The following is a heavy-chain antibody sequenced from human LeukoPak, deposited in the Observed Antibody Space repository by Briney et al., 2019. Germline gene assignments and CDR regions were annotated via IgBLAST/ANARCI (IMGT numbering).Heavy chain of an antibody. CDR3: ARITSSGWYGFDY. J-gene: IGHJ4*02. CDR1: GFTFSSYS. D-gene: IGHD6-19*01. Sequence: GGSLRLSCAASGFTFSSYSMNWVRQAPGKGLEWVSSISSSSSSYIYYADSVKGRFTISRDNAKNSLYLQMNSLRAEDTAVYYCARITSSGWYGFDYWGQGTLVTVSS. V-gene: IGHV3-21*01. CDR2: ISSSSSSYI.